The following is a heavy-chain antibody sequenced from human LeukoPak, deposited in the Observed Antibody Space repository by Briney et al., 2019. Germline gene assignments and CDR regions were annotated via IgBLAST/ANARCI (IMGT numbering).Heavy chain of an antibody. CDR1: GFTFGDYA. CDR2: IRSKTYGGTT. CDR3: TRSGGNSGWYFDY. V-gene: IGHV3-49*04. J-gene: IGHJ4*02. D-gene: IGHD4-23*01. Sequence: HPGGSLRLSCTASGFTFGDYAMSWVRQAPGKGLEWVGFIRSKTYGGTTEYAASVKGRFTISRDDSKSIAYLQMNSLETEDTAVYYCTRSGGNSGWYFDYWGQGTLVTVSS.